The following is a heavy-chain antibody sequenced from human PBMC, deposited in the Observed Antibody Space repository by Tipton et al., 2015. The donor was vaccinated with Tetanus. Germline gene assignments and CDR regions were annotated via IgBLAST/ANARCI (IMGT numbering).Heavy chain of an antibody. CDR2: IFYSGST. D-gene: IGHD1-26*01. Sequence: TLSLTCTVSGGSVSSSTYYWVWIRQPPGKGLEWIGTIFYSGSTYYHPSLKSRVTISVDTSKNQFSLKLSSVTAADTAVYYCARDGRSGHFDYWGQGTLLTVSS. J-gene: IGHJ4*02. V-gene: IGHV4-39*02. CDR1: GGSVSSSTYY. CDR3: ARDGRSGHFDY.